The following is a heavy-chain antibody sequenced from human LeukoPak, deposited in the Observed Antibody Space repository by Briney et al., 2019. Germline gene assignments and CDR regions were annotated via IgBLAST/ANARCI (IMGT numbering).Heavy chain of an antibody. D-gene: IGHD6-13*01. CDR2: ISSSGSNM. V-gene: IGHV3-11*04. Sequence: PGGALRLSCAASGFTLSDYYMSWIRQAPGKGLEWVSYISSSGSNMYYADSVKGRFTISRDNAKNSLYLQMNSLRAEDTAVYYCARDRLPSYSSSWTPSDMDVWGKGTTVTVSS. CDR1: GFTLSDYY. J-gene: IGHJ6*03. CDR3: ARDRLPSYSSSWTPSDMDV.